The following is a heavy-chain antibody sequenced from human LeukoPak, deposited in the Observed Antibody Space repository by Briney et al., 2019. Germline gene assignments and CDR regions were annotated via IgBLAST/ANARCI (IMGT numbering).Heavy chain of an antibody. CDR3: AKDLYWFDY. CDR1: GFTFSSYA. CDR2: ISGSGGST. Sequence: HPGGSLRLSCAASGFTFSSYAKSWVRQAPGKGLEWVSGISGSGGSTYYADSVKGRFTISRDNSKNTLYLQMNSLRGEDTAVYYCAKDLYWFDYWGQGTLVTVSS. V-gene: IGHV3-23*01. J-gene: IGHJ4*02. D-gene: IGHD2-15*01.